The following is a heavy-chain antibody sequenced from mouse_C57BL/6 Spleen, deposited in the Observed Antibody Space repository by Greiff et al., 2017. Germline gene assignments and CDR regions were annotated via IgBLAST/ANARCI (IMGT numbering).Heavy chain of an antibody. V-gene: IGHV1-61*01. CDR3: AKGYYDYFDY. CDR1: GYTFTSYW. Sequence: VQLQQSGAELVRPGSSVKLSCKASGYTFTSYWMDWVKQRPGQGLEWIGNIYPSDSETHYNQKFKDKATLTVDKSSSTAYMQLSSLTSEDSAVYYCAKGYYDYFDYWGQGTTLTVSS. D-gene: IGHD2-3*01. J-gene: IGHJ2*01. CDR2: IYPSDSET.